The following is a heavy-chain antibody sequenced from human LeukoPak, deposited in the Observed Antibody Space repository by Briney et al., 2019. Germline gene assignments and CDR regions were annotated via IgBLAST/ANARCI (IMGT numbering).Heavy chain of an antibody. J-gene: IGHJ6*03. V-gene: IGHV1-2*02. CDR3: ARGLKVLRYFDWFGGVRYYYYYMDV. CDR2: INPNSGGT. D-gene: IGHD3-9*01. CDR1: GYTFTGYY. Sequence: ASVKVSCKASGYTFTGYYMHWVRQAPGQGLEWMGWINPNSGGTNYAQKFQGRVTMTRDTSISTAYMELSSLRSEDTAVYYCARGLKVLRYFDWFGGVRYYYYYMDVWGKGTTVTVSS.